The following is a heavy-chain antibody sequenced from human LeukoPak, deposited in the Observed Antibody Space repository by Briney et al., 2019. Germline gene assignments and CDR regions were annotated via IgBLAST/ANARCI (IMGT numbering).Heavy chain of an antibody. CDR2: IDYSGST. CDR3: ARVGQGCFDL. Sequence: SETLSLTCTFSGGSISTYYWSSIRQPPGKGLEWLGYIDYSGSTNYNPSLKSRVTISVDTSKNQFSLRLSSVTAADTATYYCARVGQGCFDLWGRGTLVTVSS. V-gene: IGHV4-59*01. CDR1: GGSISTYY. J-gene: IGHJ2*01.